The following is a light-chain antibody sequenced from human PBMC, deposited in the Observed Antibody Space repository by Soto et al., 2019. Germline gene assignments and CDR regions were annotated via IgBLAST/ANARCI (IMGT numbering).Light chain of an antibody. V-gene: IGKV1-5*03. Sequence: DIQMTQSPSTLSASVGDRVTITCRASQSISSWLAWNQQKPGQAPKLMIDSACSLESGVTSRFSGSGSGTEFTLTISSLQPDDFATYYCQQYNSYSRTFGQGTKVEIE. CDR1: QSISSW. CDR3: QQYNSYSRT. CDR2: SAC. J-gene: IGKJ1*01.